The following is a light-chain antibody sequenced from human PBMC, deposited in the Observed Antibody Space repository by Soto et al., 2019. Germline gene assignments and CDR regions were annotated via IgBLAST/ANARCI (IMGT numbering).Light chain of an antibody. J-gene: IGKJ4*01. V-gene: IGKV1-5*03. CDR1: QSISSW. CDR2: KAS. CDR3: QQYKSYPLT. Sequence: DIQMTQSPSTLSVSVGDRVTITCRASQSISSWLAWYQQKPGKAPNLLIYKASTLESGVPSRFSGSGSGTESTLTISSVQPDDFETYYCQQYKSYPLTLGGGTKVDI.